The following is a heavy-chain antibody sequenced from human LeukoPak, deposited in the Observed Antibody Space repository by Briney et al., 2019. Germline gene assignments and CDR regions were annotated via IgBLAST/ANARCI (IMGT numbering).Heavy chain of an antibody. Sequence: ASVTVSFTASGYTFTSYDNNWVRHATRQGHEWKGRMNTKSGKTSYSQKSQGRVTMTRNTSIRTASMELCSLRSGDTAVYYCARGPAITIFGVVPYYFDSWGQGTLVTVSS. D-gene: IGHD3-3*01. CDR2: MNTKSGKT. CDR3: ARGPAITIFGVVPYYFDS. V-gene: IGHV1-8*02. J-gene: IGHJ4*02. CDR1: GYTFTSYD.